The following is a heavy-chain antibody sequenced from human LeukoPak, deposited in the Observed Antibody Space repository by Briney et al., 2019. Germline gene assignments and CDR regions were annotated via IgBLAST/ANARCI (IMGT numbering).Heavy chain of an antibody. CDR2: IYSGGST. CDR3: ATIDY. Sequence: PGGSLRLSCAASDFTVSSNYMSWVRQAPGKGLEWVSVIYSGGSTYYAGSVKGRFTISRDNSKNTLYLQMNSLRAEDTAVYYCATIDYWGQGTLVTVSS. J-gene: IGHJ4*02. CDR1: DFTVSSNY. V-gene: IGHV3-53*01.